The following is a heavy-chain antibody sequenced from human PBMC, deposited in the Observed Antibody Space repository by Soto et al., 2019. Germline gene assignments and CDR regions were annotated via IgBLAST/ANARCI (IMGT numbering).Heavy chain of an antibody. CDR3: ARDWSKFSYNYPYYYAMDA. CDR1: GLSVTNSY. V-gene: IGHV3-53*01. D-gene: IGHD5-18*01. CDR2: LYSSGTT. J-gene: IGHJ6*01. Sequence: HHGGSRGIGCTVSGLSVTNSYINWVRQAPGKGLEWVSILYSSGTTYYADSVRGRFTVSRDDSKNTLFLHMNSLRADDTAVYYCARDWSKFSYNYPYYYAMDAWGQGTTVTVSS.